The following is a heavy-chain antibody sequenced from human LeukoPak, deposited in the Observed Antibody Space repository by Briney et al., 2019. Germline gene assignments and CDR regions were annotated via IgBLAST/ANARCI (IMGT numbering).Heavy chain of an antibody. CDR2: INHSGST. CDR3: ARYSDNWYVDY. CDR1: GGSFSGYY. Sequence: PSETLSLTCAVYGGSFSGYYWSWLRQPPGKGLEWIGEINHSGSTNYNPSLKSRVTISVDTSKNQFSLKLSSVTAADTAVYYCARYSDNWYVDYWGQGTLVTVSS. V-gene: IGHV4-34*01. J-gene: IGHJ4*02. D-gene: IGHD1-1*01.